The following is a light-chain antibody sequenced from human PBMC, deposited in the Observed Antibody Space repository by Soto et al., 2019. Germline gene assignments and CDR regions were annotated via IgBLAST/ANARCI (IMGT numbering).Light chain of an antibody. CDR2: DAS. CDR1: QDISNY. V-gene: IGKV1-33*01. CDR3: QQYDNLPLT. J-gene: IGKJ4*01. Sequence: DIQMTQSPSSLSASVGDRVTITCQASQDISNYLNWYQQKPGKAPKLLIYDASNLETGVPSRFSGSGSGTDFTFTISSLQPEDIATYYCQQYDNLPLTLGGGTEVEIK.